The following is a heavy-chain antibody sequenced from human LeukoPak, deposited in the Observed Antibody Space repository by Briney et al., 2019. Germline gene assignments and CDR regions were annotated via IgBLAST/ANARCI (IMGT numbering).Heavy chain of an antibody. J-gene: IGHJ4*02. CDR1: GFTFSSYW. CDR3: VRDRDYYAIDY. Sequence: GGSLRLSCAASGFTFSSYWMGWFRQAPGKGLEWVANIAKDGGGKNYVDSVKGRFTISRDNAKNSLYLQMNSLRADDTAVYYCVRDRDYYAIDYWGQGTLVTVSS. D-gene: IGHD3-22*01. V-gene: IGHV3-7*01. CDR2: IAKDGGGK.